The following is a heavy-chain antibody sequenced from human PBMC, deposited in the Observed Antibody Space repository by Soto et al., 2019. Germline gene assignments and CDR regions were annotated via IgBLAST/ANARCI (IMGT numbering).Heavy chain of an antibody. CDR2: IYYSGST. V-gene: IGHV4-39*01. D-gene: IGHD2-15*01. CDR1: GGSISSSSYY. CDR3: ASIFPGYCSGGSCYPNWFDP. Sequence: LSLTCTVSGGSISSSSYYWGWIRQPPGKGLEWIGSIYYSGSTYYNPSLKSRVTISVDTSKNQFSLKLSSVTAADTAVYYCASIFPGYCSGGSCYPNWFDPWGQGTLVTVSS. J-gene: IGHJ5*02.